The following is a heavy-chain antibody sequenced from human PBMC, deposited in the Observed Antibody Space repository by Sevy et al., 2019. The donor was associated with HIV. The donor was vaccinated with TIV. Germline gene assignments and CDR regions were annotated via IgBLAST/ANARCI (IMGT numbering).Heavy chain of an antibody. D-gene: IGHD2-8*01. J-gene: IGHJ4*02. Sequence: GGSLRLSCAVSGFNFNIYSMIWVRQAPGKGLEWVSTLSFGCGKIKYADSVKGRFIISRDDSKNTLYLQMNSLRAEDTAVYFCAREGCTRPHDYWGQGTLVTVSS. CDR1: GFNFNIYS. CDR3: AREGCTRPHDY. V-gene: IGHV3-23*01. CDR2: LSFGCGKI.